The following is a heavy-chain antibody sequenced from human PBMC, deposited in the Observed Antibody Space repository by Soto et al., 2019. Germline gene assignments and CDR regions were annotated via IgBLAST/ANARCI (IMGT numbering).Heavy chain of an antibody. CDR2: IKQGESEK. CDR1: GLSFSSYW. D-gene: IGHD3-10*02. Sequence: PGGSLRLSCATSGLSFSSYWMSWVRQAPGKGLEWVANIKQGESEKNYVDSVKGRFTISRDNAKNSLYLQMDSLRAEDTAVYFCANDRQNGNYYVRGVTYYFEYWGQGTLVTVSS. J-gene: IGHJ4*02. CDR3: ANDRQNGNYYVRGVTYYFEY. V-gene: IGHV3-7*03.